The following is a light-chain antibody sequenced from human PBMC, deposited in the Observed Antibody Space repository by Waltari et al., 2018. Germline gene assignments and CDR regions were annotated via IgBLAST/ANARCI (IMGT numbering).Light chain of an antibody. Sequence: ENLLTQSPGTLSLSPGERATLSCRASQSVSSNLAWDQQKPGQVPRRLIYAASNRATGIPSRFSGSGSGTDFSLTISSLEPEEFAVYYCQQRTHSLTFGGGTKVEIK. CDR1: QSVSSN. V-gene: IGKV3-11*01. CDR2: AAS. CDR3: QQRTHSLT. J-gene: IGKJ4*01.